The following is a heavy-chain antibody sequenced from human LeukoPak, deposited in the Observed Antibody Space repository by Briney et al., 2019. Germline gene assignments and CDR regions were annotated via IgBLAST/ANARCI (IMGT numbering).Heavy chain of an antibody. V-gene: IGHV3-23*01. Sequence: GGSLRLSCAASGLTFSSYAMSWVRQAPGKGLEWVSAISGSGGSTYYADSVKGRFTISRDNSKNTLYLQMNSLRAEDTAVYYCAKALYCSGGSCSSWQYYFDYWGQGTLVTVSS. D-gene: IGHD2-15*01. J-gene: IGHJ4*02. CDR3: AKALYCSGGSCSSWQYYFDY. CDR2: ISGSGGST. CDR1: GLTFSSYA.